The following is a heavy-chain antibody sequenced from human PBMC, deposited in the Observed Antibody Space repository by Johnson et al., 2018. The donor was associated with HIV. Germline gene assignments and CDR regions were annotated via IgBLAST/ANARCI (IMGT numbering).Heavy chain of an antibody. CDR3: TRELGEDDF. J-gene: IGHJ3*01. Sequence: QVQLVESGGGFVEPGGSLRLSCAASGFTFSYVWMHWVRQAPGKGLEWVAVISYDGSNKYYADSVKGRFTISRDNPKNTLYLQMNSLRAEDTAVYYCTRELGEDDFWGQGTMVTVSS. CDR2: ISYDGSNK. CDR1: GFTFSYVW. V-gene: IGHV3-30-3*01. D-gene: IGHD3-16*01.